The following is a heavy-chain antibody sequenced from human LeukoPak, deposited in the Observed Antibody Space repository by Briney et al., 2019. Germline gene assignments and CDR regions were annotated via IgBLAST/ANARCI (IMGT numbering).Heavy chain of an antibody. V-gene: IGHV3-30*18. CDR2: ISYDGSNK. J-gene: IGHJ5*02. CDR3: AKEGMAAAGTSNWFDP. Sequence: GGSLRLSCAASGFTFSSYGMHWVRQAPGKGLEWVAVISYDGSNKYYANSVKGRFTISRDNSKNTLYLQMNSLRAEDTAVYYCAKEGMAAAGTSNWFDPWGQGTLVTVSS. CDR1: GFTFSSYG. D-gene: IGHD6-13*01.